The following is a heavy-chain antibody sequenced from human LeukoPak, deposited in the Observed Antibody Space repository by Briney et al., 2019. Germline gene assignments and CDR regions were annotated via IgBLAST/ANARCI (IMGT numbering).Heavy chain of an antibody. CDR3: ARVTYYYDSSGYYYIYYFDY. Sequence: PSETLSLTCTVSGGSISSYYWSWIRQPPGKGLEWIGEINHSGSTNYNPSLKSRVTISVDTSKNQFSLKLSSVTAADAAVYYCARVTYYYDSSGYYYIYYFDYWGQGTLVTVSS. D-gene: IGHD3-22*01. J-gene: IGHJ4*02. CDR2: INHSGST. CDR1: GGSISSYY. V-gene: IGHV4-34*01.